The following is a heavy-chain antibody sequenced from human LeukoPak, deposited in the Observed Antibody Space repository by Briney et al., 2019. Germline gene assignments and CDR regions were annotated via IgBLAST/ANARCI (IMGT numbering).Heavy chain of an antibody. CDR3: ARAPLYCSGGSCYAGYFDY. CDR1: GLTFSSYA. D-gene: IGHD2-15*01. Sequence: PGGSLRLSCAASGLTFSSYAMHWVRQAPGKGLEWVAVISYDGSNKYYADSVKGRFTISRDNSKNTLYLQMNSLRAEDTAVYYCARAPLYCSGGSCYAGYFDYWGQGTLVTVSS. V-gene: IGHV3-30-3*01. CDR2: ISYDGSNK. J-gene: IGHJ4*02.